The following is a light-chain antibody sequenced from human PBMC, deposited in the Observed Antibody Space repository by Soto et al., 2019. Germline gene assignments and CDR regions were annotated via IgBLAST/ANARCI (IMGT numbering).Light chain of an antibody. CDR3: YSHAGSSTWV. J-gene: IGLJ3*02. Sequence: QSALTQPPSVSGSPGQSVTISCTGTSSDVGAYNYVSWYQQHPGRAPNVIIYEVNERPSGVPDRFSGSKSGNTASLTISGLQAEDEADYYCYSHAGSSTWVFGGGTKLTVL. CDR2: EVN. CDR1: SSDVGAYNY. V-gene: IGLV2-11*01.